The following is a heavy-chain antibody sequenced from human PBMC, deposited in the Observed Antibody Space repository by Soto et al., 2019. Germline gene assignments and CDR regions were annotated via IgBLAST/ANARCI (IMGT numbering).Heavy chain of an antibody. D-gene: IGHD6-25*01. CDR1: GGSISSGGYY. J-gene: IGHJ5*02. CDR3: ARGRSGDWFDH. Sequence: PXETLSLTCTVAGGSISSGGYYWSWIRQHPGKGLEWIGYIYYSGSTYYNPSLKSRVTISVDTSKNQFSLKLSSVTAADTAVYYCARGRSGDWFDHWRQGSLVTVSS. V-gene: IGHV4-31*03. CDR2: IYYSGST.